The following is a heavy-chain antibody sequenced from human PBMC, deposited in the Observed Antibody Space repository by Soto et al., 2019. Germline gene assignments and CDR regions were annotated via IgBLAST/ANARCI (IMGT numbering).Heavy chain of an antibody. J-gene: IGHJ4*02. CDR1: GGSFSGYY. CDR2: INHSGST. D-gene: IGHD5-12*01. V-gene: IGHV4-34*01. CDR3: ARDVATINNY. Sequence: SETLSLTCAVYGGSFSGYYWSGIRQPPGKGLEWIGEINHSGSTNYNPSLKSRVTISVDTSKNQFSLKLSSVTSADTAVYYCARDVATINNYWGQGTLVTVSA.